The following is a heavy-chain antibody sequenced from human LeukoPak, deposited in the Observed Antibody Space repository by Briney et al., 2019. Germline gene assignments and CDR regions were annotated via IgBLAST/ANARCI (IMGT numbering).Heavy chain of an antibody. CDR1: GGSFSGYY. V-gene: IGHV4-34*01. CDR2: INHSGST. J-gene: IGHJ4*02. CDR3: ARIRTPAHTYYYDSGSYHFDY. Sequence: SETLSLTCAVHGGSFSGYYWSWIRQPPGRGLEWIGEINHSGSTNYNPSLKSRVTISVDTSKNQFSLKLSSVTAADTAVYYCARIRTPAHTYYYDSGSYHFDYWGQGTLVTVSS. D-gene: IGHD3-10*01.